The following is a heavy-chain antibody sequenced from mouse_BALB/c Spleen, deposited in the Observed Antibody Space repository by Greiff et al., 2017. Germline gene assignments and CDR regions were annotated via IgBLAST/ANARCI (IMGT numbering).Heavy chain of an antibody. Sequence: EVQLVESGGGLVKPGGSLKLSCAASGFTFSSYAMSWVRQTPEKRLEWVASISSGGSTYYPDSVKGRFTISRDNARNILYLQMSSLRSEDTAMYYCARGRIYDGYYWFAYWGQGTLVTVSA. CDR2: ISSGGST. CDR1: GFTFSSYA. D-gene: IGHD2-3*01. V-gene: IGHV5-6-5*01. J-gene: IGHJ3*01. CDR3: ARGRIYDGYYWFAY.